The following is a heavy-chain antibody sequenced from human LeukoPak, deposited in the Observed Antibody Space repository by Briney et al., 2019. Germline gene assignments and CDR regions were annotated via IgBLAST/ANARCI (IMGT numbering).Heavy chain of an antibody. CDR1: GYTFTGYY. J-gene: IGHJ6*03. CDR2: INPNSGGT. D-gene: IGHD3-10*01. Sequence: ASVKVSCKASGYTFTGYYMHWVRQAPGQGLEWMGWINPNSGGTNYAQKFQGRVTLTRDTSISTAYMELSRLRSDDTAVYYCARDHAPMGDYYCYMDVWGKGTRVTISS. CDR3: ARDHAPMGDYYCYMDV. V-gene: IGHV1-2*02.